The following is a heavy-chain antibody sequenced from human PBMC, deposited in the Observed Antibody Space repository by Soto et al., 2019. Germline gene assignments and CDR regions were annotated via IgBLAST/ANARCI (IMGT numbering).Heavy chain of an antibody. CDR2: IIPIFGTA. D-gene: IGHD3-22*01. CDR3: ARGWDHYDSSGLLTWFDP. V-gene: IGHV1-69*13. Sequence: SVKVSCKASGGTFSDYGINWVRQAPGQGLEWMGGIIPIFGTANYAQKFQGRVTIIADESTTTAYMELSSLRYEDTAVYYCARGWDHYDSSGLLTWFDPWGQGTLVTVSS. CDR1: GGTFSDYG. J-gene: IGHJ5*02.